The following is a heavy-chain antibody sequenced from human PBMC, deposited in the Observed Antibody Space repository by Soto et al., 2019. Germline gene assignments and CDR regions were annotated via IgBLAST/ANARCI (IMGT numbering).Heavy chain of an antibody. J-gene: IGHJ4*02. CDR2: IIPIFGTA. CDR3: ASHANKGPFDY. V-gene: IGHV1-69*01. CDR1: GGTFSSYA. Sequence: GASVKVSCKASGGTFSSYAISWVRQAPGQGLEWMGGIIPIFGTANYAQKFQGRVTITADESTSTAYMELSSLRSEDTAVYYCASHANKGPFDYWGQGTLVTVSS.